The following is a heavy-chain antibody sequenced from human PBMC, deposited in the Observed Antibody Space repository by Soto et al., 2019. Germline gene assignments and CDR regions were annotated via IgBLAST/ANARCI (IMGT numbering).Heavy chain of an antibody. CDR1: GFTFSNAW. CDR3: AKSAAHDY. D-gene: IGHD6-13*01. CDR2: IKRKTDGETT. V-gene: IGHV3-15*01. J-gene: IGHJ4*02. Sequence: EVQLVESGGGLVKPGGSLRLSCAASGFTFSNAWMSWVRQAPGKGLEWVGRIKRKTDGETTDYAAPVKGRFTISRDDSKHTLYLQMNSLKTEDTAVYYCAKSAAHDYWGQGTLVTVSS.